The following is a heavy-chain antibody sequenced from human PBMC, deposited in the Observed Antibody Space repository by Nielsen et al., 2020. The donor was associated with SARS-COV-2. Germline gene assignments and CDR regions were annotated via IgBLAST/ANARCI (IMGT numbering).Heavy chain of an antibody. CDR1: GFTFSSYA. CDR3: AKDSLGFGVNWFDP. V-gene: IGHV3-30*04. D-gene: IGHD3-10*01. Sequence: GGSLRLSCAASGFTFSSYAMHWVRQAPGKGLEWVAVISYDGSNKYYADSVKGRFTISRDNSKNTLYLQMNSLRAEDTAVYYCAKDSLGFGVNWFDPWGQGTLVTVSS. J-gene: IGHJ5*02. CDR2: ISYDGSNK.